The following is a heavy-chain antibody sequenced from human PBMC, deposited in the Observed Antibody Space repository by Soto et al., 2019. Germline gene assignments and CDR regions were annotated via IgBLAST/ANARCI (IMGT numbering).Heavy chain of an antibody. CDR2: TYYRSKWYN. V-gene: IGHV6-1*01. Sequence: SQTLSLTCAISGDSVSSNSAAWNWIRQSPSRGLEWLGRTYYRSKWYNDYTESVKSRITINPDTSKNKFSLQLKSVTPEDTAVYYCAREEGYCGGGYCFRSAFDLWGQGTVVTVSS. J-gene: IGHJ3*01. CDR1: GDSVSSNSAA. CDR3: AREEGYCGGGYCFRSAFDL. D-gene: IGHD2-15*01.